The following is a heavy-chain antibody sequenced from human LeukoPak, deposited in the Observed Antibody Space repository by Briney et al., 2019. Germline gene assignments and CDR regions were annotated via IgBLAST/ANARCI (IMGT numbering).Heavy chain of an antibody. Sequence: GGPLTLSCSASGFTFYSYEKIGVGEAPGKGLECIVYLYHSDSTLYYSDSVKGRFTISRDNAKNSLYLQMNSLSAEDTAVYYCARKVDYSYYYGMDVWGKGTRVTVSS. CDR1: GFTFYSYE. J-gene: IGHJ6*04. CDR3: ARKVDYSYYYGMDV. D-gene: IGHD1-26*01. V-gene: IGHV3-48*03. CDR2: LYHSDSTL.